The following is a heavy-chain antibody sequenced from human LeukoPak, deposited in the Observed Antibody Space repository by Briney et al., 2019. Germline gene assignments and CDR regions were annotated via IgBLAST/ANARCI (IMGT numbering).Heavy chain of an antibody. CDR2: INHSGST. CDR1: GGSFSGYY. V-gene: IGHV4-34*01. Sequence: KASETLSLTCAVYGGSFSGYYWSWIRQPPGKGLEWSGEINHSGSTSYNPSLKSRVTISVDTSKNQFSLKLSSVTAADTAVYYCARGGTGYCSGGSCYWLFDYWGQGTLVTVSS. D-gene: IGHD2-15*01. CDR3: ARGGTGYCSGGSCYWLFDY. J-gene: IGHJ4*02.